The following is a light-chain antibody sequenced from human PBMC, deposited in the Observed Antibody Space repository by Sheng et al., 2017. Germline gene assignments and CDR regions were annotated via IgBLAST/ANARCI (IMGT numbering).Light chain of an antibody. J-gene: IGKJ5*01. Sequence: EIVLTQSPATLSLSPGERVTLSCRASQSVGRYLAWYQHKAGQAPRLLIYDASNRATGIPARFSGSGSGTDFTLTISSLEPEDFAVYYCQQRYNWPVTFGQGTRLEIK. CDR2: DAS. CDR1: QSVGRY. V-gene: IGKV3-11*01. CDR3: QQRYNWPVT.